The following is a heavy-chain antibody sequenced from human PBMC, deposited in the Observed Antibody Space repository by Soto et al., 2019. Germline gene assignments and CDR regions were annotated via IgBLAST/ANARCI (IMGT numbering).Heavy chain of an antibody. D-gene: IGHD5-18*01. V-gene: IGHV1-69*01. CDR1: GGTFSSYA. CDR3: ARDDGYSYGYYY. J-gene: IGHJ4*02. CDR2: IIPIFGTA. Sequence: QVQLVQSGAEVKKPGSSVKVSCKSSGGTFSSYAISCVRHAPGQGLVWMGGIIPIFGTANYAQKFQGRVTITEDESTSTAYMELSSLRSEDTAVYYCARDDGYSYGYYYCGQGTLVNVSS.